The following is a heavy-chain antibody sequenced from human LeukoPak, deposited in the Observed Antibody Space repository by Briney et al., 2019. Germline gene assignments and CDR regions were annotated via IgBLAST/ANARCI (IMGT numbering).Heavy chain of an antibody. D-gene: IGHD3-10*01. J-gene: IGHJ3*02. CDR3: ATGITMVRGVIIDAFDI. CDR1: GYTFTSYG. V-gene: IGHV1-18*01. CDR2: ISAYNGNT. Sequence: PGASVKVSCKASGYTFTSYGISWVRQAPGQGLEWMGWISAYNGNTNYAQKLQGRVTMTTDTSTSTAYMELRSLRSDDTAVYYCATGITMVRGVIIDAFDIWGQGTMVTVSS.